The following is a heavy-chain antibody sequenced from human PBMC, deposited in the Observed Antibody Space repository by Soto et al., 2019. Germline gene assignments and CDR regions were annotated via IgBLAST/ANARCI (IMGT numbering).Heavy chain of an antibody. CDR1: GGSISSGGYC. D-gene: IGHD3-16*01. CDR2: IYYSGST. J-gene: IGHJ4*02. CDR3: ASVIRLGYYFDY. V-gene: IGHV4-31*03. Sequence: PSETLSLTCTVSGGSISSGGYCWSWIRQHPGKGLEWIGYIYYSGSTYYNPSLKSRVTISVDTSKNQFSLKLSSVTAADTAVYYCASVIRLGYYFDYWGQGTLVTVSS.